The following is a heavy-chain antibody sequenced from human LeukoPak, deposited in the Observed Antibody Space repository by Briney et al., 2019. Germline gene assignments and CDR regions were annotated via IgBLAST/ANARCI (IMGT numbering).Heavy chain of an antibody. Sequence: PSETLSLTCTVSGGSISSGDYYWSWIRQPPGKGLEWIGYIYYSGSTYYNPSLKSRVTISVDTSKNQFSLKLSSVTAADTAVYYCASQYCSSTSCRGWFDPWGQGTLVTVSS. CDR3: ASQYCSSTSCRGWFDP. CDR2: IYYSGST. D-gene: IGHD2-2*01. J-gene: IGHJ5*02. V-gene: IGHV4-30-4*08. CDR1: GGSISSGDYY.